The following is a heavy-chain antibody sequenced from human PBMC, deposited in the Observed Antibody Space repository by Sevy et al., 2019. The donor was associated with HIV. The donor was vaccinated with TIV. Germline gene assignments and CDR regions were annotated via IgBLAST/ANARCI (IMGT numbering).Heavy chain of an antibody. V-gene: IGHV4-39*01. J-gene: IGHJ6*02. CDR3: GTITIFGVVITQSELERDGMDV. CDR1: GGSISSSSYY. CDR2: IYYSGST. D-gene: IGHD3-3*01. Sequence: SETLSLTCTVSGGSISSSSYYWGWIRQPPGKGLEWIGSIYYSGSTYYNPSLKSRVTISVDTSKNQFSLKLGSVTAADTAVYYCGTITIFGVVITQSELERDGMDVWGQGTTVTVSS.